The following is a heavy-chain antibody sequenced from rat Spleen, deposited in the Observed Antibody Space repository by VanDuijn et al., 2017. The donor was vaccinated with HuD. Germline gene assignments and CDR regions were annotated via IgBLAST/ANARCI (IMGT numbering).Heavy chain of an antibody. CDR3: ARMNNYFDY. CDR1: GFTFSEYA. J-gene: IGHJ2*01. Sequence: EVQLVESGGGLVQPGNSLKLSCAASGFTFSEYAMAWVRQAPTKGLEWVATISSDGRRNYYRDSVKGRFTISRDNAKSTLYLQMDSLRSEDTATYYCARMNNYFDYWGQGVMVTVSS. CDR2: ISSDGRRN. V-gene: IGHV5-29*01.